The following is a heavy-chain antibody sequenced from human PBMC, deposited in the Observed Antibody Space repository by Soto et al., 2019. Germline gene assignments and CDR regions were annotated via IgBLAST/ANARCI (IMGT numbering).Heavy chain of an antibody. J-gene: IGHJ4*02. CDR1: GFTFSNYW. V-gene: IGHV3-74*01. Sequence: EVQLVESGGGLVQPGGSLRLSCAGSGFTFSNYWMHWVRQAPGKGLEWVSRIDHDGPTDYADSVRGRFTISRDNAKNTLYLQMNSLRPEDTAVYYCVRDSHGDYWGQGTRVTVSS. CDR2: IDHDGPT. CDR3: VRDSHGDY.